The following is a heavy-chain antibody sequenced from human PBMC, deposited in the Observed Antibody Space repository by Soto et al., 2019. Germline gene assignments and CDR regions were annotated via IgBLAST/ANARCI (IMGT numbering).Heavy chain of an antibody. CDR1: GFTFSSYG. Sequence: GGSLRLSCAASGFTFSSYGMHWVRQAPGKGLEWVALIWYDGSNKYYADSVKGRITISRDNSKNTLYLQMNSLRAEDTALYYCARDDGDGYRWGTLDYWGQGTLVTVSS. J-gene: IGHJ4*02. CDR3: ARDDGDGYRWGTLDY. V-gene: IGHV3-33*01. D-gene: IGHD3-16*01. CDR2: IWYDGSNK.